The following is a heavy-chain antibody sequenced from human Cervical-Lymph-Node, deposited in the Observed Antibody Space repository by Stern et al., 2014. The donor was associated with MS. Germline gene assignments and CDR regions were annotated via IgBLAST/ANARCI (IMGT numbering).Heavy chain of an antibody. Sequence: QVQLVESGPGLVKPSETLSLTCTVSGGSVSSGNSYWSWIRQPPGKGLEWIGYISSTGTATYKPSLKSRGTISLDTSKNQFSLRLRSVTAADTAVYYCARVPVDYETLTGYQGWYFDPWGRGTLVTISS. J-gene: IGHJ2*01. CDR1: GGSVSSGNSY. CDR2: ISSTGTA. CDR3: ARVPVDYETLTGYQGWYFDP. D-gene: IGHD3-9*01. V-gene: IGHV4-61*01.